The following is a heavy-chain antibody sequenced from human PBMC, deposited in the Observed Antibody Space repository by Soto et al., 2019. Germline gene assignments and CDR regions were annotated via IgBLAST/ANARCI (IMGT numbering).Heavy chain of an antibody. CDR1: GGSVSGSY. D-gene: IGHD3-22*01. V-gene: IGHV4-34*01. CDR2: INQKRCT. CDR3: VIGQVVRKLLCRNRLDY. J-gene: IGHJ4*02. Sequence: PSETMSLTCAGYGGSVSGSYCGWIRQPPGKRVEWIREINQKRCTKYNPGLKRRVTKSVDTSKNQFSRKLSSVTAADTAVYYCVIGQVVRKLLCRNRLDYWGQGTLVTVSS.